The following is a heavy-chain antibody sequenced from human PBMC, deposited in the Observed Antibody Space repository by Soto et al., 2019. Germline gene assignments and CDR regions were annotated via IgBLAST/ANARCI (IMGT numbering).Heavy chain of an antibody. J-gene: IGHJ6*02. V-gene: IGHV1-46*01. CDR1: GYTFTXYX. D-gene: IGHD4-17*01. CDR3: ARDSLTTVVTHHYYYGMDV. Sequence: ASVKVSWKASGYTFTXYXXXXXRXXXXXXXXWMEITNPRGGSTSYAQKFQGRATMTRDTSTSTVYMELSSLRSEDTAVYYCARDSLTTVVTHHYYYGMDVWGQGTTVTVSS. CDR2: TNPRGGST.